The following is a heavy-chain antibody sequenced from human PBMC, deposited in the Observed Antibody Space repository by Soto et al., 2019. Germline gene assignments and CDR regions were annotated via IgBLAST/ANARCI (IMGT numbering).Heavy chain of an antibody. CDR1: GYTFTSYG. V-gene: IGHV1-18*01. Sequence: ASVKVSCKASGYTFTSYGISWVRQAPGQGLEWMGWISAYNGNTNYAQKLQGRVTMTTDTSTSTAYMELRSLRSDDTAVYYCAREGELLRNYYYGMDVWGQGTTVTVSS. CDR2: ISAYNGNT. CDR3: AREGELLRNYYYGMDV. D-gene: IGHD1-26*01. J-gene: IGHJ6*02.